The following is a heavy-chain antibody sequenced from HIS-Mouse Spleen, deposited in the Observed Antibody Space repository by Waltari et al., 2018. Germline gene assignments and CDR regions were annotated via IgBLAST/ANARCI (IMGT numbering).Heavy chain of an antibody. CDR1: GGSISSSSYY. D-gene: IGHD6-13*01. J-gene: IGHJ2*01. CDR3: AREIPYSSSWYDWYFDL. Sequence: QLQLQESGPGLVKPSETLSLTCTVSGGSISSSSYYWGWNRQPPGKGLEWIGGIYYSGSTYYNPSLTSRVTISVDTSKNQFSLKLSSVTAADTAVYYCAREIPYSSSWYDWYFDLWGRGTLVTVSS. CDR2: IYYSGST. V-gene: IGHV4-39*07.